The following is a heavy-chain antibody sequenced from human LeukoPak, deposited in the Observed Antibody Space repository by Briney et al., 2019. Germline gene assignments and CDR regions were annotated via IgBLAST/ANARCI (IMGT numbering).Heavy chain of an antibody. D-gene: IGHD1-26*01. CDR1: GYTFTCCV. Sequence: ASVKVSCKTSGYTFTCCVITWVRQAPGQGLEWMGWINAYNGNTNDAQRFQGRVTTTTDTSTSTAYMELRSLRSDDTAVYYCARREKAYDYWGQGTLVSVSS. CDR2: INAYNGNT. J-gene: IGHJ4*02. CDR3: ARREKAYDY. V-gene: IGHV1-18*01.